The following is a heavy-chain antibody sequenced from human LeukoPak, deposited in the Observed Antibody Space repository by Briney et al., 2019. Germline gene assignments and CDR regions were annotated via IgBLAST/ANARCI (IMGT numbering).Heavy chain of an antibody. J-gene: IGHJ6*02. V-gene: IGHV3-23*01. D-gene: IGHD3-16*01. CDR2: ITNSGSST. CDR3: TRDSAAMILHGMDV. Sequence: PGGSLRLSCAASGFTFSSYAMSWVRQAPGKGLEWVSTITNSGSSTFYADSVKGRFTISRDNSKNTLCLQMNSLKTEDTAVYYCTRDSAAMILHGMDVWGQGTTVTVSS. CDR1: GFTFSSYA.